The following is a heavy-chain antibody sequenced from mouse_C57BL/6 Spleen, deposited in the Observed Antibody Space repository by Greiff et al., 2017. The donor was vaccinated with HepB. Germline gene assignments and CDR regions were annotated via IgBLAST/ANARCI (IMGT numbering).Heavy chain of an antibody. J-gene: IGHJ3*01. D-gene: IGHD3-2*02. Sequence: VQLQQPGAELVKPGASVKVSCKASGYTFTSYWMHWVKQRPGQGLEWIGRIHPSDSDTNYNQKFKGKATLTVDKSSSTAYMQLSNLTSEDSAVYYCAIWEDSSGYPFAYWGQGTLVTVSA. CDR1: GYTFTSYW. V-gene: IGHV1-74*01. CDR3: AIWEDSSGYPFAY. CDR2: IHPSDSDT.